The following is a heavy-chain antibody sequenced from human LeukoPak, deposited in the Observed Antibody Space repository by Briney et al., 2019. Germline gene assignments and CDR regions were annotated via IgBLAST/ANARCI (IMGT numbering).Heavy chain of an antibody. CDR1: GFTFNNYW. CDR2: INSDGSGT. CDR3: ARGKDGVWAFDI. Sequence: GGSLILSCGASGFTFNNYWMHWVRQAPGMGLVWVSRINSDGSGTTYADSVKGRVTISRDNAKNTLYLQMNSLRAEDAAVYYCARGKDGVWAFDIWGQGTTVTVSS. V-gene: IGHV3-74*01. J-gene: IGHJ3*02. D-gene: IGHD3-16*01.